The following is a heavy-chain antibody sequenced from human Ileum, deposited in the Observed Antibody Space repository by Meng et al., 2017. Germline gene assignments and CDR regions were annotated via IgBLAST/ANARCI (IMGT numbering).Heavy chain of an antibody. V-gene: IGHV6-1*01. CDR1: GGSVSSNIAA. CDR3: ASGSGSLDY. Sequence: VQLQQSGPGLGTPSQTLSRPCAVSGGSVSSNIAAWNWTRQSPLRGLEWLGRTYYRSKWYSEYAVSVKSRISITPDTSKNQFSLQMNSVTPEDTAVYYCASGSGSLDYWGPGTLVTVSS. CDR2: TYYRSKWYS. D-gene: IGHD3-3*01. J-gene: IGHJ4*02.